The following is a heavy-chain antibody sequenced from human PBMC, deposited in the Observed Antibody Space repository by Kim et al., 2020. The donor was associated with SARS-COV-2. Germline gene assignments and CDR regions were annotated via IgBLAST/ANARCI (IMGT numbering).Heavy chain of an antibody. V-gene: IGHV3-11*06. D-gene: IGHD2-21*02. CDR3: ARDRGVVTPLYWYFDL. Sequence: SVKGRINISRDNAKNSLYLQMNSLRAEDTAVYYCARDRGVVTPLYWYFDLWGRGTLVTVSS. J-gene: IGHJ2*01.